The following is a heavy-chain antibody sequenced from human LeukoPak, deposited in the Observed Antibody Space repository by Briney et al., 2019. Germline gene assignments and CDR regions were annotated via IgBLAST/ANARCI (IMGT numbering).Heavy chain of an antibody. Sequence: SETLSLTCAVYGGSFSGYYWSWIRQPPGKGLEWIGEINHSGSTNYNPSLKSRVTISVDTSKNQFSLKLSSVTAADTAVYYCARHRPGGSYSFWGQGTLVTVSS. CDR3: ARHRPGGSYSF. V-gene: IGHV4-34*01. CDR1: GGSFSGYY. CDR2: INHSGST. J-gene: IGHJ4*02. D-gene: IGHD1-26*01.